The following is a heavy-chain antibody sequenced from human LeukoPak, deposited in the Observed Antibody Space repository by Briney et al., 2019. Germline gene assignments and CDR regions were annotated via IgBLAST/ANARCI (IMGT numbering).Heavy chain of an antibody. D-gene: IGHD6-13*01. CDR3: ARGVAAAGYNWFDP. J-gene: IGHJ5*02. Sequence: ASVKVSCKASGYTFTGCYMHWVRQAPGQGLEWMGWINPDSGGTNYAQKFQGRVTMTRDTSISTAYMELSRLRSDDTAVYYCARGVAAAGYNWFDPWGQGTLVTVSS. CDR2: INPDSGGT. CDR1: GYTFTGCY. V-gene: IGHV1-2*02.